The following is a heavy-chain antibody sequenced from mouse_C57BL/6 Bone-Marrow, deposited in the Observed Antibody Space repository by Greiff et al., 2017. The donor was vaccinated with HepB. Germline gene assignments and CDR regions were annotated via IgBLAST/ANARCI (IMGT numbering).Heavy chain of an antibody. D-gene: IGHD2-3*01. CDR3: AKPDNGYYQTWFAY. CDR1: GYSFTDYN. J-gene: IGHJ3*01. V-gene: IGHV1-39*01. CDR2: INPNYGTT. Sequence: SGPELVKPGASVKISCKASGYSFTDYNMNWVKQSNGKSLEWIGVINPNYGTTSYNQKFKGKATLTVDQSSSTAYMQLNCLTSEDSAVYYFAKPDNGYYQTWFAYWGQRTLVTVSA.